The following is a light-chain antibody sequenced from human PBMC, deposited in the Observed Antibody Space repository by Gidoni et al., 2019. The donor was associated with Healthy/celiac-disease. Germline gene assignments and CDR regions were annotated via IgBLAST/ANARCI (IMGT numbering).Light chain of an antibody. V-gene: IGKV1-5*01. CDR1: QSISSW. CDR3: QQYNSYPLT. Sequence: DIQMTQSPSTLSASVGDRVTITCRASQSISSWLAWYQQKPGKAPKLLIYDASSLESGVPSRFSGSGSGTEFTLTISSLQPDDFATYYCQQYNSYPLTFGQGTRLEIK. J-gene: IGKJ5*01. CDR2: DAS.